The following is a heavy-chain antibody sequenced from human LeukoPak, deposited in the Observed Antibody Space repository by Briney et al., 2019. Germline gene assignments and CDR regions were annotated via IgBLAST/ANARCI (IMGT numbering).Heavy chain of an antibody. D-gene: IGHD4-17*01. Sequence: GGSLRLSCTASGFTFSIYAMSWIRQAPGKGLEWVSYISSSGSTIYYADSVKGRFTISRDNAKNSLYLQMNNLRAEDTAVYYCARDRYPTTVTTGLGYWGRGTLVTVSS. CDR2: ISSSGSTI. V-gene: IGHV3-11*01. CDR3: ARDRYPTTVTTGLGY. J-gene: IGHJ4*02. CDR1: GFTFSIYA.